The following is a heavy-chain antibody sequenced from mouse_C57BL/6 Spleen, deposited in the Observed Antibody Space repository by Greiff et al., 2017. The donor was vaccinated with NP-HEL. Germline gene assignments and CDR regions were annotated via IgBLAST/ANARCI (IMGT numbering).Heavy chain of an antibody. CDR1: GYSITSGYY. CDR2: ISYDGSN. J-gene: IGHJ2*01. Sequence: VQLKESGPGLVKPSQSLSLTCSVTGYSITSGYYWNWIRQFPGNKLEWMGYISYDGSNNYNPSLKNRISITRDTSKNQFFLKLNSVTTEDTATYYCAELGGGYWGQGTTLTVSS. D-gene: IGHD4-1*01. V-gene: IGHV3-6*01. CDR3: AELGGGY.